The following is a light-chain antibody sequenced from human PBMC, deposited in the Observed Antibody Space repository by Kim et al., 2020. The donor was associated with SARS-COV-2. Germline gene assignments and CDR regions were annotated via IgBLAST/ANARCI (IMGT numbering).Light chain of an antibody. J-gene: IGKJ5*01. Sequence: CPGERATLSCRASHVLRSYLAWYQHKPGPPPRLLIYGASIRTTGIPARFSASGFTTDFTLTITSLEPEDFAVYYCQQRSNWPPITFGQGTLLEIK. V-gene: IGKV3-11*01. CDR3: QQRSNWPPIT. CDR1: HVLRSY. CDR2: GAS.